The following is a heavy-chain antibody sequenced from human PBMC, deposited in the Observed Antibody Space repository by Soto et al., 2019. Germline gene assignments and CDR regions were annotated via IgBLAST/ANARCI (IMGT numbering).Heavy chain of an antibody. CDR3: TQKGPPCDAFAI. CDR1: GFTFRSYA. V-gene: IGHV3-23*01. J-gene: IGHJ3*02. Sequence: EVPLLESGGGLVQPGGSLRLSCAASGFTFRSYAMSWGRQAPGKGLECVATISGSGGATYFADSVKGRFTISRDNSVNILYLQMSSLRAEDTAVYYCTQKGPPCDAFAIWGQGTMVSVSS. CDR2: ISGSGGAT.